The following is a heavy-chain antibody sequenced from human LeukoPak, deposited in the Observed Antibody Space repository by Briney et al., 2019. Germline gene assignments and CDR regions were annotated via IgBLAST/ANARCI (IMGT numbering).Heavy chain of an antibody. CDR3: GREWQGGIAAAGTRVEGDY. V-gene: IGHV3-7*01. Sequence: GGSLRLSCAVSGFSLSGYWMTWVRQAPGKGLEWVANIKQDGSEKNYVDSVKGRFTISRDNAENSLSLQMNSLRVEDTAVYYCGREWQGGIAAAGTRVEGDYWGQGTLVAVSS. CDR1: GFSLSGYW. J-gene: IGHJ4*02. D-gene: IGHD6-13*01. CDR2: IKQDGSEK.